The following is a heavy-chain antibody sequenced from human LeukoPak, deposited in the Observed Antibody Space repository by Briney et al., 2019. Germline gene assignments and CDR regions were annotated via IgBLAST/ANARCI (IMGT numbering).Heavy chain of an antibody. V-gene: IGHV1-69*04. CDR3: ARGRTKISFGGLFDACDR. CDR2: IIPFLGIT. CDR1: GDTFSSYG. J-gene: IGHJ3*01. Sequence: GASVKVSCKASGDTFSSYGFNWVRQAPGQGREWVGRIIPFLGITNYAQNLQGRVTITADRSTSTAYMELNSLISDDTTVSYCARGRTKISFGGLFDACDRWGQGTMVIVSS. D-gene: IGHD3-16*01.